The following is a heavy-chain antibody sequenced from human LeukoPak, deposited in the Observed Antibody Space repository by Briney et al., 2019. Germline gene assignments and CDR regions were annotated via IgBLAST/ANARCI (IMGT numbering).Heavy chain of an antibody. D-gene: IGHD3-10*01. V-gene: IGHV3-48*03. CDR2: ISTGGGDTI. J-gene: IGHJ4*02. CDR3: ASVWSGEILD. Sequence: GGSLRLSCAASGFTFSSYEMNWVRQAPGKGLEWLAYISTGGGDTIYYADSVKGRFTISRDNAKNSVYLQMNSLRAEDTAVYYCASVWSGEILDWGQGTLVTVSS. CDR1: GFTFSSYE.